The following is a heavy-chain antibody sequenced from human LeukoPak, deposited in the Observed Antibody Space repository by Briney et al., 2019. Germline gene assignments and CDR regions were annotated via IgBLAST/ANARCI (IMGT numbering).Heavy chain of an antibody. Sequence: PGRSLRLSCAASGFTFSNYPKHWVGQAPGRGLEWVSIISSDGSKKYYADSVKGRFTISRDNSKNSLYLQMNSLRAEDTAVYYCARDLGQQLASVDYWGQGTLVTVSS. CDR1: GFTFSNYP. CDR2: ISSDGSKK. V-gene: IGHV3-30-3*01. D-gene: IGHD6-13*01. CDR3: ARDLGQQLASVDY. J-gene: IGHJ4*02.